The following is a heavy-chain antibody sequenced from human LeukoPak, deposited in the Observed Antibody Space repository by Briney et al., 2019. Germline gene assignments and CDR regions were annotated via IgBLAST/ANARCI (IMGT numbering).Heavy chain of an antibody. CDR3: ARGGVAGTYYLDY. CDR2: INPSGGYT. Sequence: ASVKVSCKASGYSFTSYYMHWVRQAPGQGLDWMGMINPSGGYTGYAQKLQGRVTMTRDTPTSTVYMELSSLRSDDTAVFYCARGGVAGTYYLDYWGQGTLVTVSS. V-gene: IGHV1-46*01. CDR1: GYSFTSYY. J-gene: IGHJ4*02. D-gene: IGHD6-19*01.